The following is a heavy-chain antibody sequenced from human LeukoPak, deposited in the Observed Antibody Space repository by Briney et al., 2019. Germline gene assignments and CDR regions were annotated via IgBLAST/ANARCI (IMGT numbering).Heavy chain of an antibody. Sequence: QSGGSLRLSCAASGFTFSSYGMHWVRQAPGKGLEWVAFIRYDGSNKYYADSVKGRFTISRDNSKNTLYLQMNSLRAEDTAVYYCAKDREQWLVDLSIDYWGQGTLVTVSS. D-gene: IGHD6-19*01. CDR2: IRYDGSNK. J-gene: IGHJ4*02. CDR1: GFTFSSYG. V-gene: IGHV3-30*02. CDR3: AKDREQWLVDLSIDY.